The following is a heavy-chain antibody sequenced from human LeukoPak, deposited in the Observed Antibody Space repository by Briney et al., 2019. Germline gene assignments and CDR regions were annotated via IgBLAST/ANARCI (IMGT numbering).Heavy chain of an antibody. CDR1: GFTFSSYG. CDR2: ISYDGSNK. V-gene: IGHV3-30*18. J-gene: IGHJ4*02. CDR3: AKWRAGGYYDSSGMYYFDY. Sequence: PGGSLRLSCAASGFTFSSYGMHWVRQAPGKGLEWVAVISYDGSNKYYADSVKGRFTISRDNSKNTLYLQMNSLRAEDTAVYYCAKWRAGGYYDSSGMYYFDYWGQGTLVTVSS. D-gene: IGHD3-22*01.